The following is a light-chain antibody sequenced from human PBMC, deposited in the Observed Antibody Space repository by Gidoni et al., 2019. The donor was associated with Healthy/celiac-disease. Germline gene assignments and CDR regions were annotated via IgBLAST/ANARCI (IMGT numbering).Light chain of an antibody. V-gene: IGKV1-33*01. CDR3: QQCQDIPYT. CDR2: DVS. Sequence: EIQMTQSPSSLSASVGDRVTITCQASQHIRNYFNWYQQKQGKAPNLVIFDVSKLEPGVPSRFSGSGYGTDFTFTISSLQPEDIATYYCQQCQDIPYTFGQGTKLEIK. J-gene: IGKJ2*01. CDR1: QHIRNY.